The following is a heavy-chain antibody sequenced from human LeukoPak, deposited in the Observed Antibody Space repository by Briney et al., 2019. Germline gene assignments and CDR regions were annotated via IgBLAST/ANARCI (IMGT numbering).Heavy chain of an antibody. Sequence: SETLSLTCAVYGGSFSGYHWSWIRQPPGKGLEWIGEINHSGSTNYNPSLKSRVTISVDTSKNQFSLKLSSVTAADTAVCYCARGRRSRYYYDSSGYYQNFDYWGQGTLVTVSS. CDR3: ARGRRSRYYYDSSGYYQNFDY. CDR1: GGSFSGYH. V-gene: IGHV4-34*01. CDR2: INHSGST. J-gene: IGHJ4*02. D-gene: IGHD3-22*01.